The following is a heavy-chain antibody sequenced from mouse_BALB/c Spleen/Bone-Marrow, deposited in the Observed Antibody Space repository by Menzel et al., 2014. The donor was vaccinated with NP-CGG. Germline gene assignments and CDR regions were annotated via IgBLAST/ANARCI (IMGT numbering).Heavy chain of an antibody. V-gene: IGHV3-6*02. CDR3: ARELTRPRSAY. CDR2: ISYDGNN. CDR1: GYSNTSGYY. J-gene: IGHJ3*01. Sequence: EVQLQQSGPGLVKPSQSLSLPCSVPGYSNTSGYYCNWIRQFPGNKLEWMGYISYDGNNNYNPSLKNLISITRDTSKNQFFMKLNSVTIEDTATYYGARELTRPRSAYWGQGTLVTVSA. D-gene: IGHD1-3*01.